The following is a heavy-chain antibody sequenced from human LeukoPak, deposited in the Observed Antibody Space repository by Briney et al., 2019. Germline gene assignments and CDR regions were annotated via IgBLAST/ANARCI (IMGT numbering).Heavy chain of an antibody. D-gene: IGHD6-13*01. Sequence: PSETLSLTCTVSGGSISSSSYYWGWIRQPPGKGLEWIGSIYYSGSTYYNPSLKSRVTISVDTSKNQFSLKLSSVTAADTAVYYCARDGYSSSWWDYYYYGMDVWGQGTTVTVSS. CDR3: ARDGYSSSWWDYYYYGMDV. J-gene: IGHJ6*02. CDR1: GGSISSSSYY. V-gene: IGHV4-39*02. CDR2: IYYSGST.